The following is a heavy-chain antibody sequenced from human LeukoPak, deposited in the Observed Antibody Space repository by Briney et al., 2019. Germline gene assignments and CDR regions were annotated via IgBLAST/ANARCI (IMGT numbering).Heavy chain of an antibody. CDR2: ISSSGTTI. CDR3: AGGRSTYFGSGD. Sequence: GGSLRLSCAASGFTFSDFYMSWIRQAPGKGLEWVSYISSSGTTIYHADSVKGRFTISRDNTKNALYLQMNNLRVDDTAVYYCAGGRSTYFGSGDWGQGTLVTVSS. D-gene: IGHD3-10*01. V-gene: IGHV3-11*01. J-gene: IGHJ4*02. CDR1: GFTFSDFY.